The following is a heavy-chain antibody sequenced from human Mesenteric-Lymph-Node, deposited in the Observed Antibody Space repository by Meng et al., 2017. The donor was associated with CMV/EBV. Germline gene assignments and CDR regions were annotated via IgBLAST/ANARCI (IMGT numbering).Heavy chain of an antibody. J-gene: IGHJ4*02. D-gene: IGHD3-22*01. CDR2: VHHSGTT. CDR3: ARRGNYDSDYSEY. Sequence: QLHLQGPGPGLVKPSETLSLSCIVSGDSISNSTYYWTWIRQPPGKGLEWIGSVHHSGTTYYNPSLKGRLTISVDTSANLFSLRLTTVTAADTATYYCARRGNYDSDYSEYWGQGTLVTVSS. V-gene: IGHV4-39*01. CDR1: GDSISNSTYY.